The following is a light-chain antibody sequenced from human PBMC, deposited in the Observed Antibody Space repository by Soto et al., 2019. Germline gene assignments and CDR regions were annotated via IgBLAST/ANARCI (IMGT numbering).Light chain of an antibody. V-gene: IGLV2-14*03. CDR1: GNDVGGYTF. CDR3: CSYTATTTYV. Sequence: QSALTQPASVSGSPGQSISISCTGTGNDVGGYTFVSWYQQHPDKVPKLVIFDVNRRPSGVSDRFSGSKSVNAASLTISGLKAEDEADYYCCSYTATTTYVFGTGTKLTVL. J-gene: IGLJ1*01. CDR2: DVN.